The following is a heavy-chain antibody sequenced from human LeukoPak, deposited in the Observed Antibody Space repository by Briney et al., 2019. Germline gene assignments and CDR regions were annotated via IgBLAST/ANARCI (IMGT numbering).Heavy chain of an antibody. D-gene: IGHD7-27*01. V-gene: IGHV1-2*02. J-gene: IGHJ6*02. CDR3: AATGILYYYGMDV. CDR2: INPNSGGT. Sequence: ASVKVSCKASGYTFTGYYMHWVRQAPGLGLEWMGWINPNSGGTNYAQKFQGRVTMTRDTSISTAYMELSRLRSDDTAVYYCAATGILYYYGMDVWGQGTTVTVSS. CDR1: GYTFTGYY.